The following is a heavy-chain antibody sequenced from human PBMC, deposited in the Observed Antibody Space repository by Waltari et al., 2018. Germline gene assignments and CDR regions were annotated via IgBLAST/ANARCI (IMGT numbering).Heavy chain of an antibody. CDR2: IYSGGST. CDR1: GFTASSNY. D-gene: IGHD3-16*01. CDR3: ASLRSWYYFDY. J-gene: IGHJ4*02. Sequence: EVQLVESGGGLIQPGGSLRLSCEASGFTASSNYMIWVRQAPGKGLEWVSVIYSGGSTYYADSVNGRFTISRDNSKNTLYLQMNSLRAEDTAVYYCASLRSWYYFDYWGQGTLVTVSS. V-gene: IGHV3-53*01.